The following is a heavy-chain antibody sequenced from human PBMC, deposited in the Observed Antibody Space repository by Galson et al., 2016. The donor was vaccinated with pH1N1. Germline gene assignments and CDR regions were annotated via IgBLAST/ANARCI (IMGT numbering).Heavy chain of an antibody. CDR1: GGSFSTSS. J-gene: IGHJ4*02. CDR2: INHSGSA. V-gene: IGHV4-34*09. CDR3: VRVFLERLYGHSSGVFDY. Sequence: QVQLQESGPGLVKPSQTLSLTCAVYGGSFSTSSWGWIRQPPGKGLEWIGEINHSGSATYNPSLKTRVTISIDTSKNQFSLNLNSVTAADTAVYYCVRVFLERLYGHSSGVFDYWGQGTLVTVSS. D-gene: IGHD1-1*01.